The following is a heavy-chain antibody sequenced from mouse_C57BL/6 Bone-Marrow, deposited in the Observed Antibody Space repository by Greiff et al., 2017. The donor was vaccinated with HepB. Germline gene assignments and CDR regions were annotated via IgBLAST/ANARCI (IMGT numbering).Heavy chain of an antibody. CDR1: GYSITSGYY. V-gene: IGHV3-6*01. D-gene: IGHD2-3*01. J-gene: IGHJ2*01. Sequence: EVKLMESGPGLVKPSQSLSLTCSVTGYSITSGYYWNWIRQFPGNKLEWMGYISYDGSNNYNPSLKNRISITRDTSKNQFFLKLNSVTTEDTATYYCARVGYYYLDYWGQGTTLTVSS. CDR2: ISYDGSN. CDR3: ARVGYYYLDY.